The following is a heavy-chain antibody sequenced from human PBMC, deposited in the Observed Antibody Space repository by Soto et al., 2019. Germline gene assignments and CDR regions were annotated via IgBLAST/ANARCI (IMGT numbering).Heavy chain of an antibody. D-gene: IGHD2-8*01. V-gene: IGHV1-58*01. CDR2: IVVGSGNT. Sequence: SVKVSCKASGFTFTNSAVQWVRQARGQRLEWIGWIVVGSGNTNYAQKFQERVTITRDMSTSTAYMELSSLTSDDRAVYYCAKNGQPPYYYYGMDVWGQGTTVTVSS. J-gene: IGHJ6*02. CDR1: GFTFTNSA. CDR3: AKNGQPPYYYYGMDV.